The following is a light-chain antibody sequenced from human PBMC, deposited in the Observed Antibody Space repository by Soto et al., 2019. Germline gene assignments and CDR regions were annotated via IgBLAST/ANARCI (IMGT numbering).Light chain of an antibody. Sequence: QSALTQPASVSGSPGQSITISCTGTSSDVGSYNLVSWYQQHPGKAPKLMIYEGSKRPSGVSNRFSGSKSGNTASLTISGLQDEDEADYYCCSYDGSSGVFGTGTKLTVL. CDR1: SSDVGSYNL. J-gene: IGLJ1*01. CDR2: EGS. V-gene: IGLV2-23*01. CDR3: CSYDGSSGV.